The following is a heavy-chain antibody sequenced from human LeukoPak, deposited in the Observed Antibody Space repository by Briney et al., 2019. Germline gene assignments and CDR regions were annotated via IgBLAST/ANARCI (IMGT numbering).Heavy chain of an antibody. J-gene: IGHJ4*02. CDR2: ISWNSGSI. V-gene: IGHV3-9*01. D-gene: IGHD3-10*01. CDR3: AKDRKRVTMVRGVIIPQIDY. CDR1: GFTFDDYA. Sequence: GGSLRLSCAASGFTFDDYAMHWVRQAPGKELEWVSGISWNSGSIGYADSVKGRFTISRDNAKNSLYLQMNSLRAEDTALYYCAKDRKRVTMVRGVIIPQIDYWGQGTLVTVSS.